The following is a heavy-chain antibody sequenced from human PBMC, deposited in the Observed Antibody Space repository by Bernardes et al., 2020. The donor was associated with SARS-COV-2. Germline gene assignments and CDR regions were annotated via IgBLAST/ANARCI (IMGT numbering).Heavy chain of an antibody. CDR2: INPNSGGT. CDR1: GYTFTGYY. V-gene: IGHV1-2*02. CDR3: ALPPTNYDRYGMDV. Sequence: ASVNVSCKASGYTFTGYYIHWVRQAPGQGLEWMGWINPNSGGTNYAQKFQGRVTMTRDTSISTAYMEVSRLRSDDTAVYYCALPPTNYDRYGMDVWGQGTTVTVSS. J-gene: IGHJ6*02. D-gene: IGHD3-22*01.